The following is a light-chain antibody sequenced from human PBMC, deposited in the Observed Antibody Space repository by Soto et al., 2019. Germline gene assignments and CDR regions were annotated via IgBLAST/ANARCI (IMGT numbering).Light chain of an antibody. CDR3: QKYNSAPLT. CDR2: ATS. Sequence: DVQMTQSPSSLSAFVGDRVTITCRASHGIAPYLAWFQQKPGKVPKLLIYATSTLQSGVPSRFSGSGSWTDFTLTINSLQPEDVGTYYCQKYNSAPLTFGGGTKVEIK. V-gene: IGKV1-27*01. J-gene: IGKJ4*01. CDR1: HGIAPY.